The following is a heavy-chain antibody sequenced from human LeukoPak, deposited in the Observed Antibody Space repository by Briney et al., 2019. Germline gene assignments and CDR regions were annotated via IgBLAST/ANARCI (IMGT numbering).Heavy chain of an antibody. CDR1: VFTFSSYA. J-gene: IGHJ6*03. D-gene: IGHD3-10*01. Sequence: GGSLRLSCAASVFTFSSYAMHWVRQAPGKGLEYVSAISSNGGSIYYANSVKGRFTISRDNSKNTLYLQMRSLRAEDMAVYYCARDGYYGSGSYYNYYYYYYMDVWGKGTTVTVSS. CDR2: ISSNGGSI. V-gene: IGHV3-64*01. CDR3: ARDGYYGSGSYYNYYYYYYMDV.